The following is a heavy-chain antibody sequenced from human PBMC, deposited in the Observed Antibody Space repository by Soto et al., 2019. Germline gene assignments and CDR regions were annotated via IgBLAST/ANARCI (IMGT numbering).Heavy chain of an antibody. V-gene: IGHV4-34*01. Sequence: SETKSLTCAVYGGYFSGYYLSWIRQHPGKGLEWIGEINHSGSTNYNPSLKSRVTISVDTSKNQFSLKLSSVTAADTAVYYCARTRGYYYYYMDVWGKGTTVTVSS. CDR1: GGYFSGYY. CDR2: INHSGST. J-gene: IGHJ6*03. CDR3: ARTRGYYYYYMDV.